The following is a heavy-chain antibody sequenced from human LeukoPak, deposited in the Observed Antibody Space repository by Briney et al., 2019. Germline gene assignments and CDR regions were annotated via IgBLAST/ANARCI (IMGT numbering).Heavy chain of an antibody. J-gene: IGHJ4*02. V-gene: IGHV3-21*01. CDR1: GFTFSSSG. CDR3: ATETIGRHYDY. Sequence: GGSLRLSCAASGFTFSSSGINWVRQAPGKGLEWVSSIGSTGTDRYYADSVKGRFTISRDNVKNSLYLQMNSLRAEDTAVYYCATETIGRHYDYWGQGTLLTVSS. CDR2: IGSTGTDR. D-gene: IGHD1-14*01.